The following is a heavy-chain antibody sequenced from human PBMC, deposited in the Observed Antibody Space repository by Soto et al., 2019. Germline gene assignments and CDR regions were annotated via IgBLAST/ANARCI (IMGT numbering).Heavy chain of an antibody. V-gene: IGHV4-30-4*01. D-gene: IGHD2-15*01. CDR3: ARAGMGYCSGGSCYYLPRYYGMDV. CDR2: IYYSGST. CDR1: GGSISSGDYY. Sequence: PSETLSLTCTVYGGSISSGDYYWSWIRQPPGKGLEWIGYIYYSGSTYYNPSLKSRVTISVDTSKNQFSLKLSSVTAADTAVYYCARAGMGYCSGGSCYYLPRYYGMDVWGQGTTVTVSS. J-gene: IGHJ6*02.